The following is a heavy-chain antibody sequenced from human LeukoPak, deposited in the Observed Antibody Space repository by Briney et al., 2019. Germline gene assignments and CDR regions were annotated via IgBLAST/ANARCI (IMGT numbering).Heavy chain of an antibody. D-gene: IGHD2-2*01. Sequence: ASVKVSCKASGYTFTNYGINWVRQAPGQGLEWMGWISTSNDNSNSAQKLQGRVTMTTDTSTNTAYMELRSLGSDDTAVYYCARDLRQFCSSTSCDAFDIWGQGTMVTVSS. CDR3: ARDLRQFCSSTSCDAFDI. CDR1: GYTFTNYG. CDR2: ISTSNDNS. J-gene: IGHJ3*02. V-gene: IGHV1-18*04.